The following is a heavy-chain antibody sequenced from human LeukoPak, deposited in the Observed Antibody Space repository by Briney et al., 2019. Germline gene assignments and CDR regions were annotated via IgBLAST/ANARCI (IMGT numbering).Heavy chain of an antibody. CDR2: IYYSGNT. J-gene: IGHJ2*01. CDR1: DGSISSYS. V-gene: IGHV4-59*13. Sequence: SETLSLTCTVSDGSISSYSWGWIRQPPGKGLEWIGYIYYSGNTNYNPSLKSRVTISIGTSKNQFSLKLSSVTAADTAVYYCARGLVHWYFDLWGRGTLVTVS. D-gene: IGHD6-6*01. CDR3: ARGLVHWYFDL.